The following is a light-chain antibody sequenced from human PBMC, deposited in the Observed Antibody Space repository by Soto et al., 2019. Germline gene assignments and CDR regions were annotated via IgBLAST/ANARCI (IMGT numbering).Light chain of an antibody. CDR3: SAYTTTNTLL. V-gene: IGLV2-14*01. Sequence: QSALTQPASVSGSPGQSVTISCTGTSSDVGGYDYVSWYQQHPGTAPKLILYEVSNRPSGVSNRFSGSKSGNTASLIISGLQTEDEADYYCSAYTTTNTLLFGTGTKVTVL. J-gene: IGLJ1*01. CDR2: EVS. CDR1: SSDVGGYDY.